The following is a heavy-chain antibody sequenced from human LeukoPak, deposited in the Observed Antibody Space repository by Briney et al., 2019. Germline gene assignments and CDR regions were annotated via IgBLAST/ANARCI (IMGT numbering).Heavy chain of an antibody. J-gene: IGHJ6*02. V-gene: IGHV1-18*01. D-gene: IGHD3-3*01. CDR2: ISAYNGNT. CDR1: GYTFTGYG. Sequence: ASVKVSCKASGYTFTGYGISWVRQAPGQGLEWRGWISAYNGNTNYAQKLQGRVTMTTDTSPRTAYMELRRLRSDATAVYYCARDGSGYYDSYYYGMDVWGQGTTVTVSS. CDR3: ARDGSGYYDSYYYGMDV.